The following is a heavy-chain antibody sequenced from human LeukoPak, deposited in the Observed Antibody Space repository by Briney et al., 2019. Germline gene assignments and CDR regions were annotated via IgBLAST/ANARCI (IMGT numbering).Heavy chain of an antibody. Sequence: PSETLSLTCNVSGASFVTNFWAWIRQPPGKGLEFLGYLYFGGANKYNPSLRGRVTIAADTSKNQFSLTLSAATAADTGVYFCARMRMVPGSPYLDNWGQGTRVTVSS. D-gene: IGHD4/OR15-4a*01. CDR2: LYFGGAN. V-gene: IGHV4-4*09. J-gene: IGHJ4*02. CDR3: ARMRMVPGSPYLDN. CDR1: GASFVTNF.